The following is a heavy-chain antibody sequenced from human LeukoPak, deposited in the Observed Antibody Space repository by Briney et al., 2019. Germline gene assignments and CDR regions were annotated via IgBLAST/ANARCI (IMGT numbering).Heavy chain of an antibody. J-gene: IGHJ4*02. CDR3: ASDTAAGPFDY. D-gene: IGHD6-13*01. V-gene: IGHV4-4*07. CDR1: GGSIRTYY. Sequence: SETLSLTSTVSGGSIRTYYWSWIRQPAGKGLEWIGRIHTSGSINYNPSLKSRVTMSVDTSKSQFSLKLNSVTAADTAVYYCASDTAAGPFDYWGQGTLVTVSS. CDR2: IHTSGSI.